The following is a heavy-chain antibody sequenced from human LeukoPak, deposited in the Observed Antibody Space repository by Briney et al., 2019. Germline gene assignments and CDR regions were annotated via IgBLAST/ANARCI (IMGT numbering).Heavy chain of an antibody. D-gene: IGHD1-26*01. CDR1: GYTFTSYG. J-gene: IGHJ3*02. CDR3: ARPCGSSNTRGAFDI. Sequence: GASVKVSCKASGYTFTSYGISWVRQAPGQGLEWMGGIIPIFGTANYAQKFQGRVTITADESTSTAYMELSSLRSEDTAVYYCARPCGSSNTRGAFDIWGQGTMVTVSS. CDR2: IIPIFGTA. V-gene: IGHV1-69*13.